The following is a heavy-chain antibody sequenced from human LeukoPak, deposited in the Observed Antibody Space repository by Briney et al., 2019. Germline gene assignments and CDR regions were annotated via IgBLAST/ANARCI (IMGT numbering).Heavy chain of an antibody. Sequence: GESLKISCKGSGYNFTSYGISWVRQAPGQGLEWMGWISAYNGNTNYAQKLQGRVTMTTDTSTSTAYMELRSLRSDDTAVYYCARGGTSSSYGIFDYWGQGTLVTVSS. D-gene: IGHD3-16*01. V-gene: IGHV1-18*01. CDR3: ARGGTSSSYGIFDY. J-gene: IGHJ4*02. CDR1: GYNFTSYG. CDR2: ISAYNGNT.